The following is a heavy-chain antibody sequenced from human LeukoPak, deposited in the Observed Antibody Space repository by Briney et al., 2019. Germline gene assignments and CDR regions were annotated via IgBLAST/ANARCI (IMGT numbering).Heavy chain of an antibody. CDR3: ARDGVPNSSGWYNWFDP. J-gene: IGHJ5*02. V-gene: IGHV4-59*01. CDR1: GGSISSYY. D-gene: IGHD6-19*01. Sequence: SETLSLTCTVSGGSISSYYWSWIRQPPGKGLEWIGYIYYSGSTNYNPSLKSRLTISVDTSKNQFSLKLSSVTAADTAVYYCARDGVPNSSGWYNWFDPWGQGTLVTVSS. CDR2: IYYSGST.